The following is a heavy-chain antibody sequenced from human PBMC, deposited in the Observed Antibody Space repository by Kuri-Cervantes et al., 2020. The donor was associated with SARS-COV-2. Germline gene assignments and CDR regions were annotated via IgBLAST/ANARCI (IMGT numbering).Heavy chain of an antibody. D-gene: IGHD6-13*01. V-gene: IGHV3-21*01. CDR1: GFTFSGFA. J-gene: IGHJ4*02. Sequence: LSLTCAGSGFTFSGFAMSWVRQVPGKGLEWVSSISSSSSYIYYADSVKGRFTISRDNAKNSLYLQMNSLRAEDTAVYYCARIPSGYSSSWYFGENFDYWGQGTLVTVSS. CDR2: ISSSSSYI. CDR3: ARIPSGYSSSWYFGENFDY.